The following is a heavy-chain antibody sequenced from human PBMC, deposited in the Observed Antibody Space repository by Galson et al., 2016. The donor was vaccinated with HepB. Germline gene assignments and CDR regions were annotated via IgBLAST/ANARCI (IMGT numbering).Heavy chain of an antibody. J-gene: IGHJ4*02. CDR3: AKDRGRGYSSSWYYFDY. V-gene: IGHV3-20*04. CDR1: GFIFDDYG. Sequence: SLRLSCAASGFIFDDYGMSWVRQAPGKGLEWVSGINWNGASTDYVDSVKGRFTISRDNSKNTLYLQMNSLRAEDTAVYYCAKDRGRGYSSSWYYFDYWGQGTLVTVSS. D-gene: IGHD6-13*01. CDR2: INWNGAST.